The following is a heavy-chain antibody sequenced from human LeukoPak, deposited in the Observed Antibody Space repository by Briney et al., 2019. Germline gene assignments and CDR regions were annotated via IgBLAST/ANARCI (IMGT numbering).Heavy chain of an antibody. CDR3: AKMVMGYYGSGSYPGY. D-gene: IGHD3-10*01. CDR2: TSGSGGST. CDR1: GFTFSSYA. V-gene: IGHV3-23*01. Sequence: GGSLRLSCVASGFTFSSYAMSWVRQAPGKGLEWVSATSGSGGSTYQADSVKGRFTISRDNSKNTLYLQMNSLRAEDTAVYYCAKMVMGYYGSGSYPGYWGQGTLVTVSS. J-gene: IGHJ4*02.